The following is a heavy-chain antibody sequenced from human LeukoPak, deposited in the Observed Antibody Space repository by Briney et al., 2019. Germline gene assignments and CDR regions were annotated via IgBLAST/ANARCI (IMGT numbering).Heavy chain of an antibody. J-gene: IGHJ5*02. D-gene: IGHD1-1*01. V-gene: IGHV1-46*01. CDR1: GYTFTSYY. Sequence: ASVKVSCKASGYTFTSYYMHWVRQAPGQGLEWMGIINPSGGSTSYARKFQGRVTMTRDTSTSTVYMELSSLRSEDTAVYYCARARGNVNWFDPWGQGTLVTVSS. CDR2: INPSGGST. CDR3: ARARGNVNWFDP.